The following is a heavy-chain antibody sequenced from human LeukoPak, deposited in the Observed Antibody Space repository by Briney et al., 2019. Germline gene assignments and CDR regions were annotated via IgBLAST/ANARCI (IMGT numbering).Heavy chain of an antibody. CDR2: IHYSGNT. D-gene: IGHD6-19*01. V-gene: IGHV4-39*01. J-gene: IGHJ4*02. CDR1: GGSISSRSYS. CDR3: ASPAGSGWYYFDY. Sequence: SETLCLTCTVSGGSISSRSYSWGWIRQPPGKGLHWIGSIHYSGNTYYNPSLKSRVTISVDTSKNQFSLKLSSVTAADTAVYYCASPAGSGWYYFDYWGQGTLVTVSS.